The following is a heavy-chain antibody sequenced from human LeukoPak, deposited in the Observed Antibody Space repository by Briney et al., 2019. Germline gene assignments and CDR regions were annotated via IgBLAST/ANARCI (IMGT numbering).Heavy chain of an antibody. V-gene: IGHV3-33*01. CDR1: GFTFSNYA. D-gene: IGHD1-26*01. CDR2: IWYDGSNK. Sequence: GGSLRLSXAASGFTFSNYAMRWVRQAPGKGVEWVAVIWYDGSNKYYADSVKGRFTISRDNSKNPLYRPMNSLRAEDTAVYYCARYSGSYYLPYYCDDWGQGNLVTVSS. CDR3: ARYSGSYYLPYYCDD. J-gene: IGHJ4*02.